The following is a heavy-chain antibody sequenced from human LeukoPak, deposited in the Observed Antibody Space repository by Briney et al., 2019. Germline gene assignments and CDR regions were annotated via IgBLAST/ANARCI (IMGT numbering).Heavy chain of an antibody. CDR2: IRYDGTNE. CDR1: GFTFSNYG. Sequence: GGSLRLSCAASGFTFSNYGMHWVRQAPGKGLEWVAFIRYDGTNEYYADSVKGRFTISRDASKNTLYLQMNSLRPEDTAVYYCAKDLAARNNYYYYMDVWGKGTTVTISS. J-gene: IGHJ6*03. V-gene: IGHV3-30*02. CDR3: AKDLAARNNYYYYMDV. D-gene: IGHD2/OR15-2a*01.